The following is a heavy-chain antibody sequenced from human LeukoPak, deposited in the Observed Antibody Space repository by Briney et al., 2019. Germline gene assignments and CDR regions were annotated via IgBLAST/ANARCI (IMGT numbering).Heavy chain of an antibody. D-gene: IGHD3-22*01. Sequence: GGSRRLSCEASGFTFSGYAMHWVRKAPGRGLDWVAVISYDGNNKYYADSVKGRLTISRDNSKNTLYLQMNSLRDEDTAVYYCASRTFYGSSGFYLDNWGQGTLVTVSS. V-gene: IGHV3-30*03. CDR2: ISYDGNNK. J-gene: IGHJ4*02. CDR3: ASRTFYGSSGFYLDN. CDR1: GFTFSGYA.